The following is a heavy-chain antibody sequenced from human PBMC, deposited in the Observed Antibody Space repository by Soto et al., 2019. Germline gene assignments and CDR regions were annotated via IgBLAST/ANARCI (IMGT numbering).Heavy chain of an antibody. CDR3: ARLYVGGGIVQIDY. CDR2: IYYSGST. V-gene: IGHV4-39*01. Sequence: QLQLQESGPGLVKPSETLSLTCTVSGGSISSSSYYWGWIRQPPGKGLEWIGSIYYSGSTYYNPSLKSRVTITVFTSKNQFSLKLSSVTDADTVVYYCARLYVGGGIVQIDYWGQGTLVTVSS. CDR1: GGSISSSSYY. J-gene: IGHJ4*02. D-gene: IGHD2-15*01.